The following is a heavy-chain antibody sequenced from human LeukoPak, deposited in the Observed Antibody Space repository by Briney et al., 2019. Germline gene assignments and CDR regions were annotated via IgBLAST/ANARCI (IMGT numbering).Heavy chain of an antibody. J-gene: IGHJ4*02. CDR2: INPNSGGT. V-gene: IGHV1-2*02. Sequence: ASVKVSCKASGGTFSSYAISWVRQAPGQGLEWMGWINPNSGGTNYAQKFQGRVTMTRDTSISTAYMELSRLRSDDTAVYYCARGRGYSYAFKYYFDCWGQGTLVTVSS. D-gene: IGHD5-18*01. CDR3: ARGRGYSYAFKYYFDC. CDR1: GGTFSSYA.